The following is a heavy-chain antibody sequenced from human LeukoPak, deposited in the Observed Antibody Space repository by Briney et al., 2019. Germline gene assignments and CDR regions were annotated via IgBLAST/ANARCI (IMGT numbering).Heavy chain of an antibody. V-gene: IGHV3-33*06. CDR1: GFTFSSYA. D-gene: IGHD6-19*01. Sequence: QPGGSLRLSCAASGFTFSSYAMSWVRQAPGKGLEWVAVIWYDGSNKYYADSVKGRFTISRDNSKNTLYLQMNSLRAEDTAVYYCAKDYGSGPPYYFDYWGQGTLVTVSS. CDR3: AKDYGSGPPYYFDY. CDR2: IWYDGSNK. J-gene: IGHJ4*02.